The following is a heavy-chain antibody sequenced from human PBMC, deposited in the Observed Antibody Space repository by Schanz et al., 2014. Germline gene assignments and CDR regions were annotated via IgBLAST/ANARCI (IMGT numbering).Heavy chain of an antibody. J-gene: IGHJ6*02. V-gene: IGHV3-33*06. Sequence: QVQLVESGGGVVQPGRSPRLSCAASGFTFSSYGMHWVRQVPGKGLEWVAVVCYDGSKKYYADSVKGRFTTSRDNSKNTMYLQMNSLRAEDTAVYYCVKDLQRELLRDDHYYGMDVWGQGTTVTVSS. CDR1: GFTFSSYG. CDR3: VKDLQRELLRDDHYYGMDV. CDR2: VCYDGSKK. D-gene: IGHD1-26*01.